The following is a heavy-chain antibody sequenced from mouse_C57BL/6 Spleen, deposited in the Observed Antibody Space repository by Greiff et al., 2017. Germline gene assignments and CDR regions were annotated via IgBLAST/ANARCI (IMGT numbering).Heavy chain of an antibody. CDR3: GRHDYDRNYLDY. J-gene: IGHJ2*01. CDR2: ISNLAYSI. Sequence: DVKLQESGGGLVQPGGSLKLSCAASGFTFSDYGMAWVRQAPRKGPEWVAFISNLAYSIYYADTVTGRFTISREKAKNTLYLEMSSLRSEDTAMYDCGRHDYDRNYLDYWGQGTTLTVSS. D-gene: IGHD2-4*01. V-gene: IGHV5-15*01. CDR1: GFTFSDYG.